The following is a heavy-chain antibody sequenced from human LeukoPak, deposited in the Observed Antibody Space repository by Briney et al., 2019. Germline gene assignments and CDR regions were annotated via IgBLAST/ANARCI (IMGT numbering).Heavy chain of an antibody. Sequence: RRASVKVSCKASGYTFTSYDINWVRQATGQGLEWMGWMNPNSGNTGHAQKFQGRVTITRNTSISTAYMELSSLRSEDTAVYYCARVLPPVWYYYGSGSYPFDYWGQGTLVTVSS. CDR3: ARVLPPVWYYYGSGSYPFDY. V-gene: IGHV1-8*03. CDR1: GYTFTSYD. D-gene: IGHD3-10*01. CDR2: MNPNSGNT. J-gene: IGHJ4*02.